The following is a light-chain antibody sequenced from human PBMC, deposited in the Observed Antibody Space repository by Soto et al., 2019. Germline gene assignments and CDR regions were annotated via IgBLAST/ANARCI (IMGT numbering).Light chain of an antibody. Sequence: QLVLTPSPSASASLGASVKLTCTLSSGHSSYAIAWHQQQPEKGRRSLMKLSSHRKGDGIPDRFSGSSSGAERYLTISSLQSEDEADYYCQTWGTGPVVFGGGTKLTVL. CDR2: LSSH. J-gene: IGLJ2*01. CDR3: QTWGTGPVV. V-gene: IGLV4-69*01. CDR1: SGHSSYA.